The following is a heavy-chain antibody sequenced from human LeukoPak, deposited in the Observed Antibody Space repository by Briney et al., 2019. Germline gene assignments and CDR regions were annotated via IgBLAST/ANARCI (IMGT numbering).Heavy chain of an antibody. D-gene: IGHD6-13*01. CDR1: GFTFDDYA. Sequence: GRSLRLSCAASGFTFDDYAMHWVRHAPGKGLEWVSGISWNSGSIGYADSVKGRFTISRGNAKNSLYLQMNSLRAEDTALYYCAKGYSSSWTNWFDPWGQGTLVTVSS. CDR3: AKGYSSSWTNWFDP. V-gene: IGHV3-9*01. CDR2: ISWNSGSI. J-gene: IGHJ5*02.